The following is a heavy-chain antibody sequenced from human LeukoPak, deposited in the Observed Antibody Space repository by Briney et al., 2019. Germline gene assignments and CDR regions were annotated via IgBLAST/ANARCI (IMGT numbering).Heavy chain of an antibody. CDR3: ARSHMYGDYGEDI. V-gene: IGHV3-48*03. CDR2: INSVGGTT. D-gene: IGHD4-17*01. Sequence: PGGSLRLFCAASGFTFNSFGMNWFRQAPGKGLEWISYINSVGGTTFYADSVKGRFTITRDNANNTLYLQMNSLRAEDAAIYYCARSHMYGDYGEDIWGHGTVVAVSS. J-gene: IGHJ3*02. CDR1: GFTFNSFG.